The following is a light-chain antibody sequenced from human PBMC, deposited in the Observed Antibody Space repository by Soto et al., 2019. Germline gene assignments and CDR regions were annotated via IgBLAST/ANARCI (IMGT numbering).Light chain of an antibody. CDR1: QGIYSR. J-gene: IGKJ4*01. CDR2: ATS. V-gene: IGKV1D-12*01. Sequence: DIQMTQSPSSVSASVGDTVTITCRASQGIYSRLAWYQQKPGKAPELLIYATSTLQNGVPSRFSGSGFGTDFTLPISSLQPEDSASYFCQQTDDFPLTFGGGTKVAI. CDR3: QQTDDFPLT.